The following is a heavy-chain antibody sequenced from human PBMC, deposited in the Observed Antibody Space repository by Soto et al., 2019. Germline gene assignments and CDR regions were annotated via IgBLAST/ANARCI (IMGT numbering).Heavy chain of an antibody. CDR3: ARHPAVAGTTYNWFDP. V-gene: IGHV4-59*08. Sequence: SETLSLTCSVSGGSIRDYYWSWIRQPPGRGLEWIGYIFYTGSTKYSASLKSRVTISLDTSKNQFSLKVNSVSASDTAVYYCARHPAVAGTTYNWFDPWGQGTLFTVSS. D-gene: IGHD6-19*01. J-gene: IGHJ5*02. CDR1: GGSIRDYY. CDR2: IFYTGST.